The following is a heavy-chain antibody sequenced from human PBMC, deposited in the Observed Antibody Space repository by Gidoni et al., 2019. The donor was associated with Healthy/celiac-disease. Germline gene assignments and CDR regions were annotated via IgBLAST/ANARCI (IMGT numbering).Heavy chain of an antibody. D-gene: IGHD3-22*01. J-gene: IGHJ4*02. V-gene: IGHV4-34*01. CDR2: INHSGST. CDR1: GGSFSGYY. Sequence: QGQLQQWGAGLLKPSETLSLTGAVYGGSFSGYYWSWIRQPPGKGLEWIGEINHSGSTNYNPSLKIRVTISVDTSKNQFSLKLSSVTAADTAVYYCARCSMRDSSGYGYWGQGTLVTVSS. CDR3: ARCSMRDSSGYGY.